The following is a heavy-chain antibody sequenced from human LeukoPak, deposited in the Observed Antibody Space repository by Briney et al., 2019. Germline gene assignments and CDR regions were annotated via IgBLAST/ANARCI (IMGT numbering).Heavy chain of an antibody. J-gene: IGHJ3*02. D-gene: IGHD6-13*01. CDR3: ARIAAGSENTFDI. Sequence: SETLSLTCTVSSGSISSSSYFWGWIRQPPGKGLEWIGTIYYSGSTYYNPSLKSRVTISVDTPKNRFSLKLSSVTAADTAMYYCARIAAGSENTFDIWGQGTMVSVSS. CDR2: IYYSGST. V-gene: IGHV4-39*01. CDR1: SGSISSSSYF.